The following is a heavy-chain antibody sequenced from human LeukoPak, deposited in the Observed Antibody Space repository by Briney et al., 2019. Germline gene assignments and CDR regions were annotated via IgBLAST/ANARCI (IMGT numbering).Heavy chain of an antibody. J-gene: IGHJ5*02. CDR2: IIPIFGTA. Sequence: SVKVSCKASGGTFSSYAISWVRQAPGQGLEWMGGIIPIFGTANYAQKFQGRVTMTRDMFTSTDYMELTSLTSDDTAVYYCARDNSVGETAWWFDPWGQGTLVTVSS. CDR1: GGTFSSYA. D-gene: IGHD1-26*01. CDR3: ARDNSVGETAWWFDP. V-gene: IGHV1-69*05.